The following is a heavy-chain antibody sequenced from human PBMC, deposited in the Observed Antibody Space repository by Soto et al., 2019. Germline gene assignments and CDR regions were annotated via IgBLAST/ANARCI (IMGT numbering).Heavy chain of an antibody. CDR3: ARHLPYGSGSYNYYYMDV. D-gene: IGHD3-10*01. V-gene: IGHV4-39*01. CDR2: IYYSGST. Sequence: PSETLSLTCTVSGGSISSSSYYWGWIRQPPGKGLEWIGSIYYSGSTYYNPSLKSRVTISVDTSKNQFSLKLSSVTAADTAVYYCARHLPYGSGSYNYYYMDVWGKGTTVTVSS. J-gene: IGHJ6*03. CDR1: GGSISSSSYY.